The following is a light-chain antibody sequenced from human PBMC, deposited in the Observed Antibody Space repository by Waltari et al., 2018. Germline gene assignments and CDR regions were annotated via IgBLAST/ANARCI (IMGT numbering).Light chain of an antibody. V-gene: IGLV7-43*01. CDR2: GTS. CDR3: LLYYGGVWV. Sequence: TVVTQEPSLTVSPGGPVTLTCASSTGAVTSTYYPNWFQQKPGQAPRALIYGTSNKHSWTPARFSGSLLGGKAALTLSGVQPEDEAEYYCLLYYGGVWVFGGGTKLTVL. CDR1: TGAVTSTYY. J-gene: IGLJ3*02.